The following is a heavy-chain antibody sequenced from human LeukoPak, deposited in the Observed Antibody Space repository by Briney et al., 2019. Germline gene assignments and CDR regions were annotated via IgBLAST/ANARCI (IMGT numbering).Heavy chain of an antibody. CDR1: GGSFSGYY. CDR2: IYYSGST. V-gene: IGHV4-34*01. CDR3: ARLFGWELPVDY. Sequence: SETLSLTCAVYGGSFSGYYWSWIRQPPGKGLEWIGSIYYSGSTYYNPSLKSRVTISVDTSKNQFSLKLSSVTAADTAVYYCARLFGWELPVDYWGQGTLVTVSS. D-gene: IGHD1-26*01. J-gene: IGHJ4*02.